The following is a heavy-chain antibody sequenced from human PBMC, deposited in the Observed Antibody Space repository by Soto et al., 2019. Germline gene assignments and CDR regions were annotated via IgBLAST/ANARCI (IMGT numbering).Heavy chain of an antibody. CDR1: GFTFSSYA. D-gene: IGHD2-8*01. CDR3: ARDRYCTNGVCYYYYGMDV. V-gene: IGHV3-30-3*01. CDR2: ISYDGSNK. Sequence: QRLSCAASGFTFSSYAMHWVRQAPGKGLEWVAVISYDGSNKYYADSVKGRFTISRDNSKNTLYLQMNSLRAEDTAVYYCARDRYCTNGVCYYYYGMDVWGQGTTVTVSS. J-gene: IGHJ6*02.